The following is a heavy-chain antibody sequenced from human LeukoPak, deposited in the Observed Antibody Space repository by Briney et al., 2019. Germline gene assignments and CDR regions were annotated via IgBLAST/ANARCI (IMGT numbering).Heavy chain of an antibody. J-gene: IGHJ4*02. CDR3: ARGPPNWGYDY. D-gene: IGHD7-27*01. V-gene: IGHV1-8*01. Sequence: GASVTVSCTASGYTFTSYDINWVRQATGQGLEWMGWMSPNSGDTGYAQKFQDRVTMTRNTSISTAYMELSSLRSDDTAVYYCARGPPNWGYDYWGPGTLVTVSS. CDR1: GYTFTSYD. CDR2: MSPNSGDT.